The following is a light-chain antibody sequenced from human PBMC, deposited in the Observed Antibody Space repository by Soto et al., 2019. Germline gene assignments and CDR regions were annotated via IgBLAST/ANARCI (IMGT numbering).Light chain of an antibody. V-gene: IGKV3-20*01. Sequence: EIVLTQSPGTLSLSPGERATLSCRASQSVSSSDLAWYQQKPGQAPRLLIYGASSRATGIPDRFSGSGSGTDFTLTISRLEPEDFSVDYCQQYGSSSWTFGQGTKVEIK. CDR3: QQYGSSSWT. CDR1: QSVSSSD. CDR2: GAS. J-gene: IGKJ1*01.